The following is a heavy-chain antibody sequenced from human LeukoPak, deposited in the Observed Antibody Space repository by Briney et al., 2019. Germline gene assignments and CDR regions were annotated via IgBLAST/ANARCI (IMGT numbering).Heavy chain of an antibody. V-gene: IGHV3-23*01. CDR1: GFTFSTYA. J-gene: IGHJ4*02. CDR3: AKLGGGATRSPVDN. D-gene: IGHD1-26*01. CDR2: VSGSGDST. Sequence: PGESLRLSCTASGFTFSTYAMSWVRQAPGKGLESVSTVSGSGDSTYYVDSVKGRFTISGDNSKTTLYLQLNSLRVEDTAVYYCAKLGGGATRSPVDNWGQGTLVTVSS.